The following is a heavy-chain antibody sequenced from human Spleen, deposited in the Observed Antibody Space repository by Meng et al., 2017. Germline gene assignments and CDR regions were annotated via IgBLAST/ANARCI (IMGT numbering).Heavy chain of an antibody. CDR2: ISGYNGNT. CDR3: AADGDYVRVGLGWYFDL. V-gene: IGHV1-18*01. Sequence: QVHLVQSGAEVKKPGDSVKVSCKASGYTFATYGISWVRRAPGQGLEWMGWISGYNGNTDYAQNVRGRVTMTTVTSTSTAYMELRSLRSDDTAVYYCAADGDYVRVGLGWYFDLWGRGTLVTVSS. D-gene: IGHD4-17*01. J-gene: IGHJ2*01. CDR1: GYTFATYG.